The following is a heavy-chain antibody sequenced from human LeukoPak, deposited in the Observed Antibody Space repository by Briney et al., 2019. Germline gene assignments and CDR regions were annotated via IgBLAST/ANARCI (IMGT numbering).Heavy chain of an antibody. CDR3: ARARRDCSGGSCYPDYNWFDP. J-gene: IGHJ5*02. V-gene: IGHV3-48*03. Sequence: GGSLRLSCAASGFTFSSHEMNWVRQAPGKGLDWVSYISSSGSAIYYADSVRGRFTISRDNAKNSLYLQMNSLRAEDTAVYYCARARRDCSGGSCYPDYNWFDPWGQGTLVTVSS. CDR2: ISSSGSAI. CDR1: GFTFSSHE. D-gene: IGHD2-15*01.